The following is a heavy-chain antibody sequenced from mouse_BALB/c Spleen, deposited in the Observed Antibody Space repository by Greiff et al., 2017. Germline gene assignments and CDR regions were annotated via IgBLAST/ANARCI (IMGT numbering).Heavy chain of an antibody. CDR2: ISSGGGST. J-gene: IGHJ4*01. CDR3: ARHPRYDYDPYYAMDY. Sequence: EVQVVESGGGLVKPGGSLKLSCAASGFAFSSYDMSWVRQTPEKRLEWVAYISSGGGSTYYPDTVKGRFTISRDNAKNTLYLQMSSLKSEDTAMYYCARHPRYDYDPYYAMDYWGQGTSVTVSS. CDR1: GFAFSSYD. V-gene: IGHV5-12-1*01. D-gene: IGHD2-4*01.